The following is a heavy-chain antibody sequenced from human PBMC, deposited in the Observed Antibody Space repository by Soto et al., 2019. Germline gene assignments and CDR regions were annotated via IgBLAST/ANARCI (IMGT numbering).Heavy chain of an antibody. CDR2: IKRDGSET. J-gene: IGHJ4*02. V-gene: IGHV3-7*01. Sequence: EVQLVESGGGLVQPGGSLRLSCAAPTFIFSTYWMTWVRQAPGKGLEWVANIKRDGSETHYADSVKGRFTISRDNAKNSLYLQMNSLRVEDTAVYYCVADGNKWDDFDYWGQGTLVTVSS. CDR1: TFIFSTYW. D-gene: IGHD1-26*01. CDR3: VADGNKWDDFDY.